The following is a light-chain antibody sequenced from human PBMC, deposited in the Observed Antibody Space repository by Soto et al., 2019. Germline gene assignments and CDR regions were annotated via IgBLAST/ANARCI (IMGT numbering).Light chain of an antibody. Sequence: QSALTQPASVSGSPGQSITISCTGTSSDVGGYNYVSWYQQHPGKAPKLMIYEVSNRPSGVSNRFSGSKSGNTASLTISGLQAEDEADYYCQSYDSYTVVFGGGTKLTVL. CDR3: QSYDSYTVV. CDR2: EVS. V-gene: IGLV2-14*01. CDR1: SSDVGGYNY. J-gene: IGLJ2*01.